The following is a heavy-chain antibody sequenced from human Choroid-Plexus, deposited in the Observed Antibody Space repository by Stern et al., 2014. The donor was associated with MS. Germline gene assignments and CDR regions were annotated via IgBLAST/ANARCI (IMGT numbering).Heavy chain of an antibody. D-gene: IGHD2-2*03. CDR2: IGTAGDT. CDR3: ARARAANGYCSSTSCSKEGYYFDY. Sequence: EVQLLESGGGLVQPGGSLRLSCAASGFTFSSYDMHWVRQATGKGLEWVSAIGTAGDTYYPGSVKGRFTISRENAKNSLYLQMNSLRAGDTAVYYCARARAANGYCSSTSCSKEGYYFDYWGQGTLVTVSS. V-gene: IGHV3-13*01. J-gene: IGHJ4*02. CDR1: GFTFSSYD.